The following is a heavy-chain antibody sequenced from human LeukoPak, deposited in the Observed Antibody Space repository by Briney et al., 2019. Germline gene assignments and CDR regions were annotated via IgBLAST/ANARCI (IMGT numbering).Heavy chain of an antibody. Sequence: PSETLSLTCAVYGGSFSGYYWSWIRQPPGKGLEWIGEINHSGSTNYNPSLKSRVTISVDTSKNQFSLKLSSVTAADTAVYYCAKLKGGGSALIGGPFDPWGQGTLVTVSS. CDR1: GGSFSGYY. D-gene: IGHD2-15*01. CDR2: INHSGST. J-gene: IGHJ5*02. V-gene: IGHV4-34*01. CDR3: AKLKGGGSALIGGPFDP.